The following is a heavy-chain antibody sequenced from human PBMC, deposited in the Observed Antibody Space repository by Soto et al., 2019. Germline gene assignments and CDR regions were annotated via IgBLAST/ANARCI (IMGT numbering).Heavy chain of an antibody. CDR2: IYYSGST. Sequence: SETLSLTCTVSGGSISSGGYYWTWIRQHPGKGPEWIGYIYYSGSTYYNTSLKSRVTISVDTSRNQSSLKLNSVTAADTAVYFCARGTPSPLIVRSSRGPWFDPWGQGTLVTVS. CDR3: ARGTPSPLIVRSSRGPWFDP. D-gene: IGHD2-15*01. CDR1: GGSISSGGYY. J-gene: IGHJ5*02. V-gene: IGHV4-31*03.